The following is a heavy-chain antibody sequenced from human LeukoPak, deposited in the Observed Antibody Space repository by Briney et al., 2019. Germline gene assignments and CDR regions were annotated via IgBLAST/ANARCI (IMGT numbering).Heavy chain of an antibody. CDR1: GGSISSYY. CDR3: ARVVTAIPRHYYFDY. Sequence: SETLSLTCTVSGGSISSYYWSWIRQPPGKGLEWIGYIYYSGSTNYSPSLKSRVTISVDTSKNQFSLKLSSVTAADTAVYYCARVVTAIPRHYYFDYWGQGTLVTVSS. D-gene: IGHD2-21*02. CDR2: IYYSGST. J-gene: IGHJ4*02. V-gene: IGHV4-59*01.